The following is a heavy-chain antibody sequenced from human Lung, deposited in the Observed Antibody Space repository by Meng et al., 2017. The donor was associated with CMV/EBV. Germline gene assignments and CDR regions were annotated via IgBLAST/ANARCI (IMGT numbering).Heavy chain of an antibody. CDR3: ARDLDIVVASAFDY. CDR1: GYTFTNYA. D-gene: IGHD2-21*01. Sequence: QGQLVQSGAEVKKPGASVKISCKAFGYTFTNYAIPWVRQAPGQGLEWMGWISTSNGYTFYAQKFQGRVTMTTDTSTTTAYMELRSLRSDDTAVYYCARDLDIVVASAFDYWGQGTLVTVSS. J-gene: IGHJ4*02. V-gene: IGHV1-18*01. CDR2: ISTSNGYT.